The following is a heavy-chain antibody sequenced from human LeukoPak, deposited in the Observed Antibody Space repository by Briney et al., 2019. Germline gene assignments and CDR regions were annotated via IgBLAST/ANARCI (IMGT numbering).Heavy chain of an antibody. J-gene: IGHJ4*02. V-gene: IGHV3-7*01. CDR2: IKGDESAK. D-gene: IGHD1-26*01. CDR3: ARDVGGSLDY. Sequence: GGSLRLSCVASGFTFTTYWMAWVRQAPGKGLEWVANIKGDESAKHQADSVKGRFTISRDNAQNSVYLQMSSLRVEDTAVYYCARDVGGSLDYWGQGTLVTVSS. CDR1: GFTFTTYW.